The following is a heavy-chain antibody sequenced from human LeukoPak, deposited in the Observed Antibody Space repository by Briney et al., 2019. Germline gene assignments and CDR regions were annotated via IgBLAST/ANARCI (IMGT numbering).Heavy chain of an antibody. J-gene: IGHJ4*02. CDR1: EFTFSNYA. CDR2: ISYDGNTI. CDR3: ARSGGLQKFDY. Sequence: GGSLRLSCAASEFTFSNYALHWVRQAPGKGLQWVAVISYDGNTIHYADSVKGRFTISRDTSKNTLYLQMNSLRAEDTAAYYCARSGGLQKFDYWGQGTLVTVSS. D-gene: IGHD4-11*01. V-gene: IGHV3-30-3*01.